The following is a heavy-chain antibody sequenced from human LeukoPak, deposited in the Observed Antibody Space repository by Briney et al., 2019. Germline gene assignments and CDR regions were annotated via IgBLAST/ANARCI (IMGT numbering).Heavy chain of an antibody. CDR3: AREYSSGWYSAFDI. D-gene: IGHD6-19*01. Sequence: KPSETLSLTCTVSGGSLSTYYWSWVRQPAGKGLEWLGRIYTSGSTNYNPSLKSRVTISVDTSKNQFSLKLSSVTAADTAVYYCAREYSSGWYSAFDIWGQGTMVTVSS. CDR2: IYTSGST. J-gene: IGHJ3*02. CDR1: GGSLSTYY. V-gene: IGHV4-4*07.